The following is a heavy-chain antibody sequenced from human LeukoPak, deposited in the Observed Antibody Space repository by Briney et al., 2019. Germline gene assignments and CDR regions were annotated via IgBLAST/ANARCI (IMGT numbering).Heavy chain of an antibody. D-gene: IGHD3-22*01. V-gene: IGHV1-18*01. CDR2: IGAYNGYT. J-gene: IGHJ5*01. Sequence: EASVKVSCKGSGYTFSNYGINWVRQVPGQGLEWMGWIGAYNGYTIYADNLQGRVTMTTDTSTSTAHMELRSLRSDDTAVYYCARDLRRNESSNYYYIGWFDLWGQGTLVTVSS. CDR3: ARDLRRNESSNYYYIGWFDL. CDR1: GYTFSNYG.